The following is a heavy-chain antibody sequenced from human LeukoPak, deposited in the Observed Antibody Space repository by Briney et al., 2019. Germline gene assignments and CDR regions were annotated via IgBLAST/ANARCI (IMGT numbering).Heavy chain of an antibody. V-gene: IGHV3-23*01. CDR1: GFTFSNAW. D-gene: IGHD2-15*01. CDR2: ISGSGGST. J-gene: IGHJ4*02. Sequence: GGSLRLSCTASGFTFSNAWMSWVRQAPGKGLEWVSAISGSGGSTYYADSVKGRFTISRDNSKNTLYLQMNSLRAEDTAVYYCAKAVGGSFGLFDYWGQGTLVTVSS. CDR3: AKAVGGSFGLFDY.